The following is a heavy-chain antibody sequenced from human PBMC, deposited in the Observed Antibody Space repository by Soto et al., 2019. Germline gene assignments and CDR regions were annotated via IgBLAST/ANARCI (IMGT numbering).Heavy chain of an antibody. CDR2: IYYSGNT. V-gene: IGHV4-31*03. D-gene: IGHD5-18*01. CDR1: GGSIRSGGYY. CDR3: ARDRLMATAGTARHYFGLDV. Sequence: SETLSLTCTVSGGSIRSGGYYWSWVRQNPRRGLEWIGNIYYSGNTYYNPSLKSRLTISVDTSKNQFSLNLSSVTAADTAVYYCARDRLMATAGTARHYFGLDVWGQGTTGTVS. J-gene: IGHJ6*02.